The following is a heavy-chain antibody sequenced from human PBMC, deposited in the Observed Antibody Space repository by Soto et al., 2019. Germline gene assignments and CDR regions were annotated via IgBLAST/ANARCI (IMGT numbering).Heavy chain of an antibody. CDR2: IYQGGST. Sequence: PSETLSLTCTVSGGSISSGGYSWNWIRQHPEKGLEWIGHIYQGGSTYYNPSLASRLTISVDTSKNQFSLKLTSVTAADTAVYYCARVHVMVVAGSTFDYWGHGTLVTVSS. V-gene: IGHV4-31*03. D-gene: IGHD6-19*01. J-gene: IGHJ4*01. CDR1: GGSISSGGYS. CDR3: ARVHVMVVAGSTFDY.